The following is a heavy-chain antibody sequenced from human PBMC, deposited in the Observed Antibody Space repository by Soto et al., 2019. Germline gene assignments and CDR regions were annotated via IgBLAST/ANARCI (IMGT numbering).Heavy chain of an antibody. V-gene: IGHV1-69*06. J-gene: IGHJ4*02. D-gene: IGHD3-3*01. CDR3: ARVRYDFWSGYYNYFDY. CDR2: IIPIFGTA. Sequence: SVKVSCKASGGTFSSYAISWVRQAPGQGLEWMGGIIPIFGTANYAQKFQGRVTMTADTSTSTAYMELRSLRSDDTAVYYCARVRYDFWSGYYNYFDYWGQGTLVTVSS. CDR1: GGTFSSYA.